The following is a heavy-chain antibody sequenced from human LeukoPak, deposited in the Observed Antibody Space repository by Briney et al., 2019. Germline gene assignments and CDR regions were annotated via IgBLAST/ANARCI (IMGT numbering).Heavy chain of an antibody. CDR2: INPNSGGT. V-gene: IGHV1-2*02. D-gene: IGHD3-22*01. Sequence: ASVKVSCKASGYTFTGYYMHWVRQAPGQGLEWMGWINPNSGGTNYAQKFQGRVTMTRDTSISTAYMELSRLRSDDTAVYYCARDLDDSSGYYYGGGAFDIWGQGTMVTVSS. J-gene: IGHJ3*02. CDR1: GYTFTGYY. CDR3: ARDLDDSSGYYYGGGAFDI.